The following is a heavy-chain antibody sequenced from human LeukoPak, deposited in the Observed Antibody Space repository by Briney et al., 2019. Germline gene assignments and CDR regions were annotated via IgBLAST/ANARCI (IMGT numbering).Heavy chain of an antibody. CDR1: GYTFTSYD. CDR3: ARGTKSGLGESSVGY. V-gene: IGHV1-8*03. CDR2: MNPNSGNT. D-gene: IGHD3-16*01. Sequence: GASVKVSCKASGYTFTSYDINWVRQATGQGLEWMGWMNPNSGNTGYAQKFQGRVIITRNTSISTAYMELNSLRSEDTAVYYCARGTKSGLGESSVGYWGQGTLVTVSS. J-gene: IGHJ4*02.